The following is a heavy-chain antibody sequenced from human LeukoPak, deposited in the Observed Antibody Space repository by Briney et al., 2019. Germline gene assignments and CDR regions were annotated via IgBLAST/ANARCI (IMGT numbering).Heavy chain of an antibody. CDR3: ATDPSGLGKGDY. J-gene: IGHJ4*02. Sequence: GGSLRLPCAASGFTFSYAWMSWVRQAPGKGLEWVSSIRSSSSYIDYADSVKGRFTISRDNAKNSLYLQMNSLRAEDTAVYYCATDPSGLGKGDYWGQGTLVTVSS. CDR2: IRSSSSYI. V-gene: IGHV3-21*01. CDR1: GFTFSYAW.